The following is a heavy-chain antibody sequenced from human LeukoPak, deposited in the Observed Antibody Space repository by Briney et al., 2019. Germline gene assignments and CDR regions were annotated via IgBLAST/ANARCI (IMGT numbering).Heavy chain of an antibody. CDR2: ISGSGGST. J-gene: IGHJ4*02. Sequence: PGGSLRLSCAASGFTFSSYAMSWVRQAPGKGLEWVSAISGSGGSTYYADSVKGRLTISRDNSKNTLYLQMNSLRAEDTAVYYCAKARNYDILTGYVDYWGQGTLVTVSS. CDR3: AKARNYDILTGYVDY. CDR1: GFTFSSYA. V-gene: IGHV3-23*01. D-gene: IGHD3-9*01.